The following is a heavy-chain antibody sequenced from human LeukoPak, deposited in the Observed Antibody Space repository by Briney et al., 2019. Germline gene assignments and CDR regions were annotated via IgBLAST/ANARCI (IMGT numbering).Heavy chain of an antibody. J-gene: IGHJ3*02. D-gene: IGHD6-19*01. V-gene: IGHV1-24*01. CDR3: ATGRYSSGWPYEGAFDI. CDR1: GYTLTELS. CDR2: FNPEDGET. Sequence: ASVKVSCKVSGYTLTELSMHWVRQAPGKGLEWMGGFNPEDGETIYAQKFQGRVTMTKDTSTDTDNMELSSLRSEDTGVYYCATGRYSSGWPYEGAFDIWGQGTMVTVS.